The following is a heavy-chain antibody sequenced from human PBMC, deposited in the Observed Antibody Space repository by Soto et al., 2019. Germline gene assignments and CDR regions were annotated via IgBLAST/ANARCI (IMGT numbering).Heavy chain of an antibody. J-gene: IGHJ6*02. CDR3: AKDRDPYYYYYLMDV. V-gene: IGHV3-30*18. CDR2: MSYDGSKI. CDR1: GFAFDTYG. Sequence: LRLSCEASGFAFDTYGMHWIRQGAGQGLEWVATMSYDGSKIYYRDSVRGRFSISRDDSKRTLYLQMNSLRAEDTAVYYCAKDRDPYYYYYLMDVWGQGTTVTV.